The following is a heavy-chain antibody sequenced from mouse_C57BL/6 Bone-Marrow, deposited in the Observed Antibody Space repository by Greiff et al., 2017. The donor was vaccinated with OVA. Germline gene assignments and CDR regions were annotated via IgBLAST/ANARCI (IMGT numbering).Heavy chain of an antibody. CDR1: GYTFTDYY. CDR3: ARKLNYYAMDY. D-gene: IGHD4-1*01. CDR2: IYPGSGNT. V-gene: IGHV1-76*01. Sequence: QVQLQQSGAELVRPGASVKLSCKASGYTFTDYYINWVKQRPGQGLEWIARIYPGSGNTYYNEKFKGKATLTAEKSSSTAYMQLSSLTSEDSAVYFCARKLNYYAMDYWGQGTSVTVSS. J-gene: IGHJ4*01.